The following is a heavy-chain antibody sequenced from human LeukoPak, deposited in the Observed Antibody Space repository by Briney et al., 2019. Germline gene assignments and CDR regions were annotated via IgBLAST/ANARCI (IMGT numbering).Heavy chain of an antibody. D-gene: IGHD5-18*01. CDR1: GYTFTSYA. V-gene: IGHV7-4-1*02. Sequence: ASVKVSCKTSGYTFTSYAISWVRQAPGQGLEWMGWINTNTGNPTYAQGFAGRYVFSLDTSVSTAYLQISGLKADDTAVYYCGRDPKLGIRGYTYGYIDSWGQGTLVIVSS. CDR3: GRDPKLGIRGYTYGYIDS. CDR2: INTNTGNP. J-gene: IGHJ4*02.